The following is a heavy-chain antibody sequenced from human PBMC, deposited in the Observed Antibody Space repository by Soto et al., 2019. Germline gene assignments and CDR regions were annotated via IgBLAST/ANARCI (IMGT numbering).Heavy chain of an antibody. CDR2: ISSRGDRT. D-gene: IGHD5-18*01. V-gene: IGHV3-23*01. CDR3: AKETGYSYGFQPNALDV. CDR1: GFTFSRYA. Sequence: PGGSLRLSCAVSGFTFSRYAMNWVRQAPGKGLEWVSIISSRGDRTSYAESVKGRFTISRDDSKNTLFLHMNSLGAEDTAVYYCAKETGYSYGFQPNALDVWGQGTTVTVSS. J-gene: IGHJ6*02.